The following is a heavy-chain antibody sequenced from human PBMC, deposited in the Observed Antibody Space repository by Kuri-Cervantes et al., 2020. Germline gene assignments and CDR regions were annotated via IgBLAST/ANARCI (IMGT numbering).Heavy chain of an antibody. CDR3: ARSSSWAAFDY. V-gene: IGHV4-38-2*01. D-gene: IGHD2-2*01. CDR2: LYHSGST. J-gene: IGHJ4*02. CDR1: GYSISSGYY. Sequence: SQTLSLTCAVSGYSISSGYYWGWIRQPPGKGLEWIGSLYHSGSTYYNPSLKSRVTMTVDTSKNQFSLRLSSVTAADTAVYYCARSSSWAAFDYWGQGSLVTVSS.